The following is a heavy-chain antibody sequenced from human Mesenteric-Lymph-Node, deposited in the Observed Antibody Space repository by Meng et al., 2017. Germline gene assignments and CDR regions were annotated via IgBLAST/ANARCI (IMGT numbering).Heavy chain of an antibody. V-gene: IGHV2-5*02. Sequence: LKCSCPTLVKPPPALTLPCTFSGFSLSTSGVGVGWIRQPPGKALEWLALIYWDDDKRYSPSLKSRLTITKDTSKNQVVLTMTNMDPVDTATYYCAHRAYYYDSSGYEYWGQGTLVTVSS. CDR1: GFSLSTSGVG. J-gene: IGHJ4*02. D-gene: IGHD3-22*01. CDR3: AHRAYYYDSSGYEY. CDR2: IYWDDDK.